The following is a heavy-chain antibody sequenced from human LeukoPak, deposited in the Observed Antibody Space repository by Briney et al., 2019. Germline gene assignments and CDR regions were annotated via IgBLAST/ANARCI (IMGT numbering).Heavy chain of an antibody. D-gene: IGHD2-2*01. CDR1: GYSFTSYW. J-gene: IGHJ5*02. Sequence: LGESLKISCRCSGYSFTSYWISWVRQMPGKGLEWMGRIDPSDSYTNYSPSFQGHVTISADKSISTAYLQWSSLKASDTAMYYCARGDVVGVDPWGQGTLVTVSS. CDR2: IDPSDSYT. V-gene: IGHV5-10-1*01. CDR3: ARGDVVGVDP.